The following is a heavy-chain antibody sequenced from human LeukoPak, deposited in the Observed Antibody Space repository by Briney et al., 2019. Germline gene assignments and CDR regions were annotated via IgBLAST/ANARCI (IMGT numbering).Heavy chain of an antibody. V-gene: IGHV3-48*04. Sequence: PGGSLRLSCAASGFTFSSYGMSWVRQAPGEGLEWVSYISDGGKTKYYADSVKGRFTISRDNAKNSLYLQMNSLRAEDTAVYYCARDYSGWSLDPWGQGTLVTVSS. J-gene: IGHJ5*02. CDR1: GFTFSSYG. D-gene: IGHD5-12*01. CDR2: ISDGGKTK. CDR3: ARDYSGWSLDP.